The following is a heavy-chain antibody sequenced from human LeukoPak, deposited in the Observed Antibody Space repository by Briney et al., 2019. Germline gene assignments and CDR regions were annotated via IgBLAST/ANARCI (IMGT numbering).Heavy chain of an antibody. J-gene: IGHJ4*02. V-gene: IGHV4-34*01. Sequence: PSETLSLTCTVSGGSISSYYWSWIRQPPGKGLEWIGEINHSGSTNYNPPLKSRVTISVDTSKNQFSLKLSSVTAADTAVYYCASYCSGGSCYHYFDYWGQGTLVTVSS. D-gene: IGHD2-15*01. CDR3: ASYCSGGSCYHYFDY. CDR2: INHSGST. CDR1: GGSISSYY.